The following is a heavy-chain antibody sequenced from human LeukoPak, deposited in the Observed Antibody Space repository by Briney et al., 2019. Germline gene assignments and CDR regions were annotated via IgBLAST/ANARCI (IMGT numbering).Heavy chain of an antibody. D-gene: IGHD3-22*01. CDR1: GYTFTDYY. Sequence: GASVKVSCKASGYTFTDYYMHWVRQAPGQGLEWMGWINPNSGGTNYAQKFQGRVTMTRDTSISTAYMELSRLRSDDTTVYYCARDDYYDSSGSAEVWFDPWGQGTLVTVSS. V-gene: IGHV1-2*02. J-gene: IGHJ5*02. CDR2: INPNSGGT. CDR3: ARDDYYDSSGSAEVWFDP.